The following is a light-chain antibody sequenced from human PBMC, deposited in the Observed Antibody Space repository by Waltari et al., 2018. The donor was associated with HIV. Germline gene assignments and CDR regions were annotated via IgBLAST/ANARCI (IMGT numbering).Light chain of an antibody. Sequence: SYDLPPPPSVSVSPGQTASIAFSGDRLESRYVCGYQQKPGQSPVLVIFQDGKRPSGIPERFSGSNSGNTATLTISGTQAMDEADYYCQAWDSSSGGVFGGGTRLTVL. CDR3: QAWDSSSGGV. CDR1: RLESRY. CDR2: QDG. V-gene: IGLV3-1*01. J-gene: IGLJ3*02.